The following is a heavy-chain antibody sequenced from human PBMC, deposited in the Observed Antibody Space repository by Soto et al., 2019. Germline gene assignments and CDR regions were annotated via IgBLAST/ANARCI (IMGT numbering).Heavy chain of an antibody. V-gene: IGHV6-1*01. J-gene: IGHJ3*02. Sequence: PSQTLPLPCAMSGESVSSNSAAWNWIRQSPSRGLEWLGRTYYRSKWYNDYAVSVKSRITINPDTSKNQFSLQLNSVTPEDTAVYCCARARSRVPDAFDIWGQGTMVTVSS. CDR1: GESVSSNSAA. CDR3: ARARSRVPDAFDI. CDR2: TYYRSKWYN.